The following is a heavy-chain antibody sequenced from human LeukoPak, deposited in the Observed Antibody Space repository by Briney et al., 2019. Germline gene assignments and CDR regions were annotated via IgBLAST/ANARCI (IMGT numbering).Heavy chain of an antibody. V-gene: IGHV4-61*02. CDR3: ARDLGFTYYDFWSGYFMGDAFDI. J-gene: IGHJ3*02. CDR1: GGSISSGSDY. D-gene: IGHD3-3*01. Sequence: SETLSLTCTVSGGSISSGSDYGSWIRQPAGKGLEWIGRIYTRGSTNYNPSLTIRLTISLDTAKDQFSQNLMSVTAADTAVYYCARDLGFTYYDFWSGYFMGDAFDIWGQGTMVTVSS. CDR2: IYTRGST.